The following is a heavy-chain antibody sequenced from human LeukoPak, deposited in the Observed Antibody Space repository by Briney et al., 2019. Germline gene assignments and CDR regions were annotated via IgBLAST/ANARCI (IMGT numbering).Heavy chain of an antibody. Sequence: KPSETLSLTCTVSGGSISSNTYYWAWIRQPPGKELEWIRSIYHTGSTYYNPSHKSRVTISVDPSKNRFSLQLRSVTAADTAMYYCASPSKWELSDLDYWGQGTLVTVSS. CDR1: GGSISSNTYY. CDR2: IYHTGST. CDR3: ASPSKWELSDLDY. J-gene: IGHJ4*02. D-gene: IGHD1-26*01. V-gene: IGHV4-39*01.